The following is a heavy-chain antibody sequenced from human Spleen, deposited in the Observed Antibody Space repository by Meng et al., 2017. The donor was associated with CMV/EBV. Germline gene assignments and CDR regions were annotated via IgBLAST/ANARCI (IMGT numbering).Heavy chain of an antibody. D-gene: IGHD6-6*01. J-gene: IGHJ6*02. Sequence: TFSSYAISWVRQAPGQGLEWMGGIIPIFGTANYAQKFQSRVTITTDESTSTAYMELSSLRSEDTAVYYCARGRYSSSHNYYYYGMDVWGQGTTVTVSS. CDR1: TFSSYA. CDR3: ARGRYSSSHNYYYYGMDV. CDR2: IIPIFGTA. V-gene: IGHV1-69*05.